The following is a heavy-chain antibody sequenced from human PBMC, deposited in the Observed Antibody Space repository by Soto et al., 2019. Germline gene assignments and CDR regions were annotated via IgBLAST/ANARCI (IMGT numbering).Heavy chain of an antibody. V-gene: IGHV1-18*01. Sequence: ASVKVSCKASGYSFSSYGISWVRQAPGQGLEWMGWISAYNGNTNYAQKLQGRVTMTTDTSTSTAYMELRSLRSDDTAVYYCARDPVRGNWFDPWGQGTLVTVSS. J-gene: IGHJ5*02. CDR2: ISAYNGNT. CDR1: GYSFSSYG. CDR3: ARDPVRGNWFDP.